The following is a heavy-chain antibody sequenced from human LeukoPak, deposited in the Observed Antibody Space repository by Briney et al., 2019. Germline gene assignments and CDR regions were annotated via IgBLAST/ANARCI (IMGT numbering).Heavy chain of an antibody. J-gene: IGHJ5*02. D-gene: IGHD2-21*01. CDR1: GFTLTSYS. CDR3: ARVRNALTNWFDP. Sequence: GGSLRLSCAASGFTLTSYSMSWVRQAPGKGLEWVSAIYSGGRTYYADSVKGRFNISRDNSKNTLSVQMNSLRAEDTAVYYCARVRNALTNWFDPWGQGTLVSVGS. V-gene: IGHV3-66*01. CDR2: IYSGGRT.